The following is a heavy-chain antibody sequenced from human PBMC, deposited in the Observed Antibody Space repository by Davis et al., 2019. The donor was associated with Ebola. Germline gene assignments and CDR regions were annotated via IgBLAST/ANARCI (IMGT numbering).Heavy chain of an antibody. CDR2: INPSGGST. V-gene: IGHV1-46*01. Sequence: ASVKVSCKASGYTFTSYYMHWVRQAPGQGLEWMGIINPSGGSTSYAQKFQGRVTMTRDTSTSTVYMELSSLRSEDTAVYYCARDLYYDFWSGSRYYGMDVWGQGTTVTVSS. J-gene: IGHJ6*02. D-gene: IGHD3-3*01. CDR1: GYTFTSYY. CDR3: ARDLYYDFWSGSRYYGMDV.